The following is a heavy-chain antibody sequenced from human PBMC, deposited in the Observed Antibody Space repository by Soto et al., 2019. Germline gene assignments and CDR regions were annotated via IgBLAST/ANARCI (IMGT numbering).Heavy chain of an antibody. CDR3: AREGDVTYYYYGMDV. D-gene: IGHD2-21*02. Sequence: QVHLVQSGAEVKKPGASVKVSCKTSGYTFTRYGISWVRQAPGQGLEWMGWISGYDGRTNFAQKVQDRVTMTTDTSTSTVYMELRSLSSDDTAVYYCAREGDVTYYYYGMDVGGQGTTVTVSS. CDR2: ISGYDGRT. CDR1: GYTFTRYG. J-gene: IGHJ6*02. V-gene: IGHV1-18*01.